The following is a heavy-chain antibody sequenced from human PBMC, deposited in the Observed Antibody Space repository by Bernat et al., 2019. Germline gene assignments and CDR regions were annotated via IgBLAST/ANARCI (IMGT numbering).Heavy chain of an antibody. CDR2: ISGSGGST. CDR1: GFTFSSYA. D-gene: IGHD2-2*01. CDR3: ARDGKDIVLVPAGVDYYYGMDV. Sequence: EVQLLESGGGLVQPGGSLRLSCAASGFTFSSYAMSWVRQAPGKGLEWVSAISGSGGSTYYADSVKGRFTISRDNSKNTLYLQMNSLRAEDTAVYYCARDGKDIVLVPAGVDYYYGMDVWGQGTTVTVSS. V-gene: IGHV3-23*01. J-gene: IGHJ6*02.